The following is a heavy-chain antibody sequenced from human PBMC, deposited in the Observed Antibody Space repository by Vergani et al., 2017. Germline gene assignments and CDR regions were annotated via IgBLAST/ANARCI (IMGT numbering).Heavy chain of an antibody. CDR1: GYTFTSYG. CDR2: INPNSGGT. V-gene: IGHV1-2*02. D-gene: IGHD2-21*02. J-gene: IGHJ5*02. CDR3: ARRVVTTPGGGWFDP. Sequence: QVQLVQSGAEVKKPGASVKVSCKASGYTFTSYGISWVRQAPGQGLEWMGWINPNSGGTNYAQKFQGRVTMTRDTSISTAYMELSRLRSDDTAVYYCARRVVTTPGGGWFDPWGQGTLVTVSS.